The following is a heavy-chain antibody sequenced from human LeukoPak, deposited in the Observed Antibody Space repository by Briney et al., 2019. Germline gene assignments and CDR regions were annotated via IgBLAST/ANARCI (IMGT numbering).Heavy chain of an antibody. J-gene: IGHJ6*02. Sequence: GGSLRLSCAASGFTFSSYSMNWVRQAPGKGLEWVSSISSSSSYIYYADSVKGRFTISRDNAKNSLYLQMNSLRAENTAVYYCARDRTTGPASYYYGMDVWGQGTTVTVSS. CDR3: ARDRTTGPASYYYGMDV. CDR1: GFTFSSYS. CDR2: ISSSSSYI. V-gene: IGHV3-21*01. D-gene: IGHD1-1*01.